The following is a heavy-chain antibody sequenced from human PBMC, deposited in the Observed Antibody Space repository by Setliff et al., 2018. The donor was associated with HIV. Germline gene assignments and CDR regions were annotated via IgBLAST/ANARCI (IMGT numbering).Heavy chain of an antibody. J-gene: IGHJ4*02. Sequence: SETLSLTCTVSGGSISSGGYYWSWIRQHPGKGLEWIGYISYSGSTYYNPSLKSRVTISVDSSKSQFSLNLSSVTVAGTAVYYCATVVPAAHFDYWGQGTLVTVS. CDR1: GGSISSGGYY. CDR3: ATVVPAAHFDY. CDR2: ISYSGST. V-gene: IGHV4-31*03. D-gene: IGHD2-2*01.